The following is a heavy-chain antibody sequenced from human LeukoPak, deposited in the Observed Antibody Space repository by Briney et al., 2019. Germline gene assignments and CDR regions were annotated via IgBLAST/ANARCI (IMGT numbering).Heavy chain of an antibody. CDR1: GGTFSSYA. Sequence: SVKVSCKASGGTFSSYAISWVRQAPGQGLEWMGGIIPIFGTANYAQKFQGRVTITADKSTSTAYMELSSLRSEDTAVYYCAKGRWELLGLFDYWGQGTLVTVSS. D-gene: IGHD1-26*01. V-gene: IGHV1-69*06. J-gene: IGHJ4*02. CDR2: IIPIFGTA. CDR3: AKGRWELLGLFDY.